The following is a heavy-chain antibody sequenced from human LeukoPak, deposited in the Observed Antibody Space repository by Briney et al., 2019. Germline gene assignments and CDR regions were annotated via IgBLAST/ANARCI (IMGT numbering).Heavy chain of an antibody. D-gene: IGHD6-19*01. Sequence: PSETLSLTCTFSGXSISSYYWSWIRQPPGKGLEWIGYIYKSGSTSYSPYLKSRVTISIDTSKNQFSLKLSSVTAADTAVYFCATEIVALAGFDYWGQGTLVTVSS. CDR1: GXSISSYY. CDR2: IYKSGST. V-gene: IGHV4-59*01. J-gene: IGHJ4*02. CDR3: ATEIVALAGFDY.